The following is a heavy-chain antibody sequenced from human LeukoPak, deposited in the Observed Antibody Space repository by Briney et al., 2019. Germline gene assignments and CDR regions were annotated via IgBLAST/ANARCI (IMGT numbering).Heavy chain of an antibody. CDR3: AKEYYGSGSSIWGNDAFDI. Sequence: GGSLRLSCAASGFTVSSNYMSWVRQAPGKGLEWVSGISWNSGSIGYADSVKGRFTISRDNAKNSLYLQMNSLRAEDTALYYCAKEYYGSGSSIWGNDAFDIWGQGTMVTVSS. CDR2: ISWNSGSI. V-gene: IGHV3-9*01. D-gene: IGHD3-10*01. J-gene: IGHJ3*02. CDR1: GFTVSSNY.